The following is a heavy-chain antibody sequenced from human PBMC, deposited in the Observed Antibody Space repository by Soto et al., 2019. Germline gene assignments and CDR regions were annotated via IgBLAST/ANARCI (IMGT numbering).Heavy chain of an antibody. CDR3: ARLDPYCSSTSCYVLDY. Sequence: GESLKISCKGSGYSFTSYWIGWVRQMPGKGLEWMGIIYPGDSDTRYSPSFQGQVTISADKSISTAYLQWSSLKASDTAMYYCARLDPYCSSTSCYVLDYWGQGTLVTVSS. V-gene: IGHV5-51*01. D-gene: IGHD2-2*01. CDR1: GYSFTSYW. CDR2: IYPGDSDT. J-gene: IGHJ4*02.